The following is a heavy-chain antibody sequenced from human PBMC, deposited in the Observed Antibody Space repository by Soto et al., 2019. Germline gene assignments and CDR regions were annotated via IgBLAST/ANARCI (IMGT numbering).Heavy chain of an antibody. CDR1: GSSISSGGYS. V-gene: IGHV4-30-2*01. CDR3: ARSTGDNSNYDNWFDP. Sequence: SETLSLTCAFSGSSISSGGYSWSWIRQPPGKGLEWIGYIYHSGSTYYNPSLKSRVTISVDRSTNQISLKLSSVTAADTAVYYCARSTGDNSNYDNWFDPWGKGTRVTVPP. J-gene: IGHJ5*02. CDR2: IYHSGST. D-gene: IGHD4-4*01.